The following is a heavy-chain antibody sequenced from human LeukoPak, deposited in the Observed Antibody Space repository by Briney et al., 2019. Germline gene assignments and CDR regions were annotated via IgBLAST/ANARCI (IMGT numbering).Heavy chain of an antibody. D-gene: IGHD3-22*01. Sequence: SETLSLTCAVYGGSFSGYYWSWIRQPPGKGLEWIGYIYDSGSTNYNPSLKSRVTISVDTSKNQFSLKLSSVTAADTAVYYCASLTTAEAFDIWGQGTMVTVSS. CDR3: ASLTTAEAFDI. CDR1: GGSFSGYY. J-gene: IGHJ3*02. CDR2: IYDSGST. V-gene: IGHV4-59*01.